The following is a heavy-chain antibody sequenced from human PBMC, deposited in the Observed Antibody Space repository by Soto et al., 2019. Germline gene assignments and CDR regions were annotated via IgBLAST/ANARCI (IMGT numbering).Heavy chain of an antibody. Sequence: EVQLVESGVGLVQPGGSLKLSCAASGFTFSTYDMHWVRQSIGKSLEWVSAIGIADDTYYPGSVTGRFTISRENAKNSLFLQMNSLRDGDTAVYYCARGTYGRPLDYWGQGTLVTVSS. CDR3: ARGTYGRPLDY. V-gene: IGHV3-13*01. D-gene: IGHD3-10*01. J-gene: IGHJ4*02. CDR2: IGIADDT. CDR1: GFTFSTYD.